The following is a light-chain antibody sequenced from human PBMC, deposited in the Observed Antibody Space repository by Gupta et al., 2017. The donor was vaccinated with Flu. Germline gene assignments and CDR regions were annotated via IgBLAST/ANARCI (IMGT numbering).Light chain of an antibody. V-gene: IGKV2-30*01. CDR3: QQGTNSLT. Sequence: SATLGQLSSISCRSSHSIVSKDVSSYLDWFQQRPGQAPRRLIYDVSNRDTGVPDRFSGSGSGTDFTLTISRLEAEDFAVYYCQQGTNSLTFGGGTKVEIK. CDR2: DVS. CDR1: HSIVSKDVSSY. J-gene: IGKJ4*01.